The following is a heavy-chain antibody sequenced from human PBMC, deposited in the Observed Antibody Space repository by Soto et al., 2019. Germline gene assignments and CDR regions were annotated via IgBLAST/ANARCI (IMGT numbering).Heavy chain of an antibody. D-gene: IGHD3-10*01. Sequence: PSETLSLTCAVYGGTFSVYYWSLIRQPPGKGLEWIGEINHSGSTNYNPSLKSRVTISVDTSKNQFSLKLSSVTAADTAVYYCARYKRITMVRARYGMDVWGQGTTVTVSS. J-gene: IGHJ6*02. V-gene: IGHV4-34*01. CDR2: INHSGST. CDR3: ARYKRITMVRARYGMDV. CDR1: GGTFSVYY.